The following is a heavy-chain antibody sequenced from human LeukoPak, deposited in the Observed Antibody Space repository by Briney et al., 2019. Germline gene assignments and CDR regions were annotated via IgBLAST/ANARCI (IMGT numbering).Heavy chain of an antibody. CDR3: AKEATMVVGGQYFDY. Sequence: GGSLRLSCAASGFTFSDYYMSWIRQAPGKGLEWVSYISSSGSTIYYADSVKGRFTISRDNAKNSLYLQMNSLRSEDTALYYCAKEATMVVGGQYFDYWGQGTLVTVSS. CDR2: ISSSGSTI. J-gene: IGHJ4*02. CDR1: GFTFSDYY. D-gene: IGHD3-22*01. V-gene: IGHV3-11*01.